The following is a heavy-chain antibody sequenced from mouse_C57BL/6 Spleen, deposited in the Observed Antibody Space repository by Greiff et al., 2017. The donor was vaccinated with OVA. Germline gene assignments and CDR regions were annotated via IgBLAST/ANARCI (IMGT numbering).Heavy chain of an antibody. J-gene: IGHJ4*01. CDR2: INPNNGGT. CDR3: ARDGNYVENAMDY. D-gene: IGHD2-1*01. CDR1: GYTFTDYN. V-gene: IGHV1-22*01. Sequence: EVQLQESGPELVKPGASVKMSCKASGYTFTDYNMHWVKQSHGKSLEWIGYINPNNGGTSYNQKFKGKATLTVNKSSSTAYMELRSLTSEDSAVYYCARDGNYVENAMDYWGQGTSVTVSS.